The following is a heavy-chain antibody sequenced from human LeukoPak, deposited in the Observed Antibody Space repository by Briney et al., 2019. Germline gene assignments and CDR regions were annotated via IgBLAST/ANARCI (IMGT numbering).Heavy chain of an antibody. Sequence: PGGSLRLSCAASGFTFSSYEMDWVRQAPGKGLEWVSYISSSGRNIYYADSVKGRFTISRDNSKNTLYLQMNSLRAEDTAVYYCAKAPLPWDSSDYYYYGMDVWGQGTTVTVSS. J-gene: IGHJ6*02. CDR1: GFTFSSYE. CDR3: AKAPLPWDSSDYYYYGMDV. V-gene: IGHV3-48*03. CDR2: ISSSGRNI. D-gene: IGHD3-22*01.